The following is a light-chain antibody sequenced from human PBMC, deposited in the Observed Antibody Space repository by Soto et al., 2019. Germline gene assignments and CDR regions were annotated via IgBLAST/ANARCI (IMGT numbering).Light chain of an antibody. CDR3: HQYYRTPRT. CDR1: QPLNLNY. J-gene: IGKJ1*01. V-gene: IGKV3-20*01. Sequence: EIVLTQSPGSLSLSPGERATLSCRASQPLNLNYLARYQQKPGQAPRLLIYDASSRATGTPDRFSGTGSATDFTLTISRLEPEDFAVYYCHQYYRTPRTFGQGTKVDIK. CDR2: DAS.